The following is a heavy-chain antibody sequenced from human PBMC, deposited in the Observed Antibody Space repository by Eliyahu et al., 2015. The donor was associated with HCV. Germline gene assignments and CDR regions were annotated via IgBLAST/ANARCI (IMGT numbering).Heavy chain of an antibody. Sequence: DVQLVESGGGLVQPGGSLXLSXVASGFXASAASGLSFSRFWMHWVRQAPGKGLVWVSRINSDGSSTNYLDSVKGRFTISRDNAKNTLYLQMNSLRAEDTAVYYCTRGGFDIWGQGTMVAVSS. D-gene: IGHD3-16*01. CDR2: INSDGSST. CDR3: TRGGFDI. J-gene: IGHJ3*02. CDR1: GLSFSRFW. V-gene: IGHV3-74*01.